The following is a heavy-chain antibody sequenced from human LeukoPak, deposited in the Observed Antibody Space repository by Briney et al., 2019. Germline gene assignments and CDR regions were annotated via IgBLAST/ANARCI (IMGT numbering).Heavy chain of an antibody. CDR1: GGSISSSSYY. D-gene: IGHD3-22*01. Sequence: LETLSLTCTVSGGSISSSSYYWGWIRQPPGKGLEWIGSIYYSGSTYYNPSLKSRLTISVDTSKNQFSLKLSSVTAADTAVYYCAREQDYYDSSGYYSSFDYWGQGTLVTVSS. CDR2: IYYSGST. CDR3: AREQDYYDSSGYYSSFDY. V-gene: IGHV4-39*07. J-gene: IGHJ4*02.